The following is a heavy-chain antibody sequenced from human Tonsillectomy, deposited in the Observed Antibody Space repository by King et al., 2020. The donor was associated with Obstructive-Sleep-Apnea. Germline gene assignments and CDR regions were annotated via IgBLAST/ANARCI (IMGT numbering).Heavy chain of an antibody. Sequence: VQLVESGGGVVQPGRSLGLSCVASGFTFSRYGMHWVRQAPGKGLEWVAVIWFDGSNKYYVDSVKGRFTISRDNSKNTLHLQMNSLRAEDTAVYYCTRANYGLVSNYYYGLDVWGQGTAVTVSS. J-gene: IGHJ6*02. CDR2: IWFDGSNK. CDR1: GFTFSRYG. V-gene: IGHV3-33*01. CDR3: TRANYGLVSNYYYGLDV. D-gene: IGHD3-10*01.